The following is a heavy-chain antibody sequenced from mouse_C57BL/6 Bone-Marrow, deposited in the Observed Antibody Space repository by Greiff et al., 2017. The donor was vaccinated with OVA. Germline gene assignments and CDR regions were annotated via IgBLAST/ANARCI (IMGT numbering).Heavy chain of an antibody. V-gene: IGHV1-52*01. CDR1: GYTFTSYW. Sequence: QVQLKQPGAELVRPGSSVKLSCKASGYTFTSYWMHWVKQRPIQGLEWIGNIDPSDSETHYNQKFKDKATLTVDKSSSTAYMQLSSLTSEDSAVYYCARELLRSVADYFDYWGQGTTLTVSS. D-gene: IGHD1-1*01. CDR2: IDPSDSET. CDR3: ARELLRSVADYFDY. J-gene: IGHJ2*01.